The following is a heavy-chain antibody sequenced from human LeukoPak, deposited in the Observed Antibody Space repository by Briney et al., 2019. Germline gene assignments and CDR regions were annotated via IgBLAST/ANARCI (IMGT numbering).Heavy chain of an antibody. J-gene: IGHJ4*02. CDR1: GGSISSSNW. D-gene: IGHD3-10*01. CDR2: IYHSGST. Sequence: SGTLSLTCAVSGGSISSSNWWSWVRQPPGKGLEWIGEIYHSGSTNYNPSLKSRVTMSVDTSKNQFSLKLSSVTAADTAVYYCARGYYGSGSYYDYWGQGTLVTVSS. V-gene: IGHV4-4*02. CDR3: ARGYYGSGSYYDY.